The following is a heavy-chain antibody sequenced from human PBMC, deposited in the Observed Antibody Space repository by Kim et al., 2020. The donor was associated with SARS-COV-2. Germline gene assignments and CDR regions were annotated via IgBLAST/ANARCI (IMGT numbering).Heavy chain of an antibody. CDR1: GGSISSGGYY. CDR3: ARERPSNTITMVRGLSMDV. D-gene: IGHD3-10*01. V-gene: IGHV4-31*03. J-gene: IGHJ6*02. CDR2: IYYSGST. Sequence: SETLSLTCTVSGGSISSGGYYWSWIRQHPGKGLEWIGYIYYSGSTYYNPSLKSRVTISVDTSKNQFSLKLSSVTAADTAVYYCARERPSNTITMVRGLSMDVWGQGTTVTVSS.